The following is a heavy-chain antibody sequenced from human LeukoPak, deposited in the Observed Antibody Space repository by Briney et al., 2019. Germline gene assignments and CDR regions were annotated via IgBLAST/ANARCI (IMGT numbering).Heavy chain of an antibody. D-gene: IGHD2-15*01. CDR1: GGTFSSYA. Sequence: SVKVSCKASGGTFSSYAISWVRQAPGQGLEWMGRIISILGIANYAQKFQGRVTITADKSTSTAYMELSSLRSEDTAVYYCARVVSRYCSGGSCYGMYYFDYWGQGTLVTVSS. J-gene: IGHJ4*02. CDR3: ARVVSRYCSGGSCYGMYYFDY. V-gene: IGHV1-69*04. CDR2: IISILGIA.